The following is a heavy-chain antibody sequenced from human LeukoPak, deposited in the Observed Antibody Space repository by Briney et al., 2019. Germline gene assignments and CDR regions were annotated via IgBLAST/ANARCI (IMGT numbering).Heavy chain of an antibody. D-gene: IGHD7-27*01. CDR1: GASISSDSYY. CDR2: IYTSGST. V-gene: IGHV4-61*02. Sequence: SETLSLTCTVSGASISSDSYYWSWIRQPAGKGLEWIGRIYTSGSTNYSPSLKSRVTISVDTSKNQFSLKLSSVTAADTAVYYCARHVGKWGFDYWGQGTLVTVSS. J-gene: IGHJ4*02. CDR3: ARHVGKWGFDY.